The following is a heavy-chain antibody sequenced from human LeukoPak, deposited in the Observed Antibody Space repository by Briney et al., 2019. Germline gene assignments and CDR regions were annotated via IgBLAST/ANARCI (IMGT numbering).Heavy chain of an antibody. CDR2: IIPIFGTA. J-gene: IGHJ6*02. V-gene: IGHV1-69*13. Sequence: ASVKVSCKASGGTFSSYAISWVRQAPGQGLEWMGGIIPIFGTANYAQKFQGRVTITADESTSTAYMELSSLRSEDTAVYYCARERQNCSSTSCHYYYGMDVWGQGTTVTVSS. D-gene: IGHD2-2*01. CDR3: ARERQNCSSTSCHYYYGMDV. CDR1: GGTFSSYA.